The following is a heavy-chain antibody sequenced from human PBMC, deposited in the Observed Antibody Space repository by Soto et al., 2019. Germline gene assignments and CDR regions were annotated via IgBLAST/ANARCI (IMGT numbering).Heavy chain of an antibody. D-gene: IGHD1-26*01. V-gene: IGHV3-11*05. CDR1: GFTFSDYY. Sequence: QVQLVESGGNLVKPGGSLRLSCAASGFTFSDYYMSWIRQAPGKGLEWVSYISSRSSTYTNYAGYVKSRFTVSRENAKNSLYLKMNSLRAEDTGVYYCARGGVGASYGMEVRGEGTTVTVS. CDR3: ARGGVGASYGMEV. J-gene: IGHJ6*02. CDR2: ISSRSSTYT.